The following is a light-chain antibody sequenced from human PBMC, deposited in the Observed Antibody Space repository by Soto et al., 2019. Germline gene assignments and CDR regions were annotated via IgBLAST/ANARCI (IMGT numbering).Light chain of an antibody. J-gene: IGLJ2*01. Sequence: QSALTQPASVSGSPGQSITISCTGTSSDVGGYNYVSWYQHHPGKAPKLMIYDVANRPSGVSNRFSGSKSGNTASLTISGLQAEDEADYYCSSYRSRSTVVFGGGTKLTVL. CDR1: SSDVGGYNY. V-gene: IGLV2-14*03. CDR3: SSYRSRSTVV. CDR2: DVA.